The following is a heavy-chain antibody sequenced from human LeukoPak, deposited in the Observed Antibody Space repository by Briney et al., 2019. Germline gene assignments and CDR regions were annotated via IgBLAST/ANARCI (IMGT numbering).Heavy chain of an antibody. CDR1: GYTFTSYG. Sequence: ASVKVSCKASGYTFTSYGISWVRQAPGQGLEWMGWISAYNGNTNYAQKLQGRVTMTTDTSTSTAYMELRSLRSDDTAVYYCARDPRASIAVAGPGGYWGQGTLVTVSS. CDR2: ISAYNGNT. J-gene: IGHJ4*02. D-gene: IGHD6-19*01. V-gene: IGHV1-18*01. CDR3: ARDPRASIAVAGPGGY.